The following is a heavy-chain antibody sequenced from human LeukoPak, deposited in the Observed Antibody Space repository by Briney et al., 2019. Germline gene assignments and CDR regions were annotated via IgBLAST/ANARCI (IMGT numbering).Heavy chain of an antibody. V-gene: IGHV3-23*01. CDR3: AKVRYCSGVNCYPDDN. D-gene: IGHD2-15*01. J-gene: IGHJ4*02. CDR1: GFTFSTFA. Sequence: GGSLRLSCAASGFTFSTFAMLWVRQPRGKGLEWVSSIFPSGGEIHYADSVKGRFTISRDNSKNTLYLQMNSLRAEDTAVYYCAKVRYCSGVNCYPDDNWGQGTLVTVSS. CDR2: IFPSGGEI.